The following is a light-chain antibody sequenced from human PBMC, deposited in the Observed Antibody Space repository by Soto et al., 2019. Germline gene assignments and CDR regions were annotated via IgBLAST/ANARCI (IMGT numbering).Light chain of an antibody. V-gene: IGLV2-14*03. CDR3: SSYTRGNSWF. CDR2: DVS. J-gene: IGLJ3*02. Sequence: QSALTQPASVSGSPGQSITISCTGTSSDVGSSNYVSWYQHHPGKAPQLIIFDVSDRPSGVSHRFSGSKSGNTASLIISGLLAEDEAYYYCSSYTRGNSWFFGGGTKLTVL. CDR1: SSDVGSSNY.